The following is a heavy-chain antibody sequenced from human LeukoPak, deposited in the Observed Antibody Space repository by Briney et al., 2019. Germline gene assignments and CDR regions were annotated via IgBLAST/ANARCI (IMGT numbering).Heavy chain of an antibody. D-gene: IGHD1/OR15-1a*01. CDR3: AAGEWEQLLNY. CDR2: FDPADGEI. Sequence: GASVKVSCKVSGYSLTELSMHWVRQAPGEGPEWMGGFDPADGEIIYPQKFQGRVTMTEDTSSDTAYMELSGLRFEDTAVYYCAAGEWEQLLNYWGQGTLVTVSS. J-gene: IGHJ4*02. CDR1: GYSLTELS. V-gene: IGHV1-24*01.